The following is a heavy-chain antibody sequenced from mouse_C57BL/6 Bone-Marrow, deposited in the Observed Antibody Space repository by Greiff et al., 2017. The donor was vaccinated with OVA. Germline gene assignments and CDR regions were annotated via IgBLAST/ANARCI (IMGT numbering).Heavy chain of an antibody. CDR2: IDPSDSYT. V-gene: IGHV1-50*01. CDR3: ARGGYGWFAY. Sequence: VQLKQPGAELVKPGASVKLSCKASGYTFTSYWMQWVKQRPGQGLEWIGEIDPSDSYTNYNQKFKGKATLTVDTSSSTAYMQLSSLTSEDSAVYYCARGGYGWFAYWGQGTLVTVSA. CDR1: GYTFTSYW. J-gene: IGHJ3*01. D-gene: IGHD1-1*02.